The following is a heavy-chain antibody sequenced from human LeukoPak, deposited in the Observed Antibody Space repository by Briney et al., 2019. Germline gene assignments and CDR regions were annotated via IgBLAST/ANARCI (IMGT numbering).Heavy chain of an antibody. CDR1: GYTFTTYG. J-gene: IGHJ3*02. D-gene: IGHD6-19*01. CDR3: AREAPVAAGSDAFDI. V-gene: IGHV1-18*01. CDR2: ISPYNSNT. Sequence: GASVTVSCKSSGYTFTTYGISWMRQAPGQSLEWMGWISPYNSNTKYAQKLQGRVTMTTDTSTNTAYMEVRSLRSDDTAVYYCAREAPVAAGSDAFDIWGQGTMVTVSS.